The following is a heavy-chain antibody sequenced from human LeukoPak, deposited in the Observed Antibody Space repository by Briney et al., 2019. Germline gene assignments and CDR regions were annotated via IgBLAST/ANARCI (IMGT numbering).Heavy chain of an antibody. CDR2: ISYSGYT. J-gene: IGHJ4*02. Sequence: AETLSLTCTVSGASMRSYYWSWIRQAPGKGLEWIGFISYSGYTSYSPSLKSRVGISVGTSKSQFSLRLSSMTTADTAIYYCARGRNDNGGMFFDSWAQGNLVTVSS. CDR3: ARGRNDNGGMFFDS. D-gene: IGHD4-23*01. CDR1: GASMRSYY. V-gene: IGHV4-59*01.